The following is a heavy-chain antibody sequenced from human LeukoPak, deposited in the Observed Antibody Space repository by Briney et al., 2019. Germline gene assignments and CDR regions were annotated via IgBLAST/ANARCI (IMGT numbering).Heavy chain of an antibody. CDR3: ARDDGHYYGSGSLRY. J-gene: IGHJ4*02. CDR2: IWYDGSNK. CDR1: GFTFSSYG. D-gene: IGHD3-10*01. V-gene: IGHV3-33*01. Sequence: GGSLRLSCAASGFTFSSYGMHWVRQAPGKGLKWVAAIWYDGSNKYYADSVKGRFTISRDNSKNTLYLQMNSLRAEDTAVYYCARDDGHYYGSGSLRYWGQGTLVTVSS.